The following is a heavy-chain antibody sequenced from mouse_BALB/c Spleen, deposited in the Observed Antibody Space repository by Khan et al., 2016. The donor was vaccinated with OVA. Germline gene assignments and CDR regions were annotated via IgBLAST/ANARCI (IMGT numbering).Heavy chain of an antibody. Sequence: EVELVESGGDLVKPGGSLKLSCAASGFTFSSYSMSWVRQTPDKRLEWVATISSGGDYTYYPDNVKGRFTLSRDNAKNTLYLQMSSLKSEDTAMYYCASHLTGSFAYWGQGTLVTGSA. V-gene: IGHV5-6*01. CDR3: ASHLTGSFAY. CDR1: GFTFSSYS. J-gene: IGHJ3*01. CDR2: ISSGGDYT. D-gene: IGHD4-1*01.